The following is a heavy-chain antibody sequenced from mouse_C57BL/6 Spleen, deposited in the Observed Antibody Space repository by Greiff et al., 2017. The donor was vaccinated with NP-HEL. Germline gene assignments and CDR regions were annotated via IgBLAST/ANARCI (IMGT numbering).Heavy chain of an antibody. CDR3: ALYYYGSSYPYYFDY. CDR1: GFTFTDYY. CDR2: VYPYNGGT. J-gene: IGHJ2*01. D-gene: IGHD1-1*01. V-gene: IGHV1-36*01. Sequence: VQLQQSGPVLVKPGPSVKISCKASGFTFTDYYMHWVKQSHGKSLEWIGLVYPYNGGTSYNQKFKGKATLTVDTSSSTAYMELNSLTSEDSAVYYCALYYYGSSYPYYFDYWGQGTTLTVSS.